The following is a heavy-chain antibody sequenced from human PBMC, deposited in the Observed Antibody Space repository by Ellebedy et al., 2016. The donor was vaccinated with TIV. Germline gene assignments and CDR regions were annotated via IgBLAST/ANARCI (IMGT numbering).Heavy chain of an antibody. Sequence: ASVQVSCKASGYTFTGYYMHWVRQPPGQGLEWMGGIIPIFGTANYAQKFQGRVTITADESTSTAYMELSSLRSEDAAVYYCARGAKYSSSWYTDSGYFDYWGQGTLVTVSS. CDR2: IIPIFGTA. V-gene: IGHV1-69*13. CDR1: GYTFTGYY. D-gene: IGHD6-13*01. J-gene: IGHJ4*02. CDR3: ARGAKYSSSWYTDSGYFDY.